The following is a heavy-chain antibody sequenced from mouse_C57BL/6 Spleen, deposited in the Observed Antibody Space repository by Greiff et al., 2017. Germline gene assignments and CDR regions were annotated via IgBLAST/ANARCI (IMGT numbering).Heavy chain of an antibody. CDR1: GYTFTDYY. CDR2: INPNNGGT. V-gene: IGHV1-26*01. D-gene: IGHD2-10*02. J-gene: IGHJ4*01. Sequence: QLQQSGPELVKPGASVKISCKASGYTFTDYYMNWVKQSHGKSLEWIGDINPNNGGTSYNQKFKGKATLTVDKSSSTAYMELRSLTSEDSAVYYCARESGNYYAMDYWGQGTSVTVSS. CDR3: ARESGNYYAMDY.